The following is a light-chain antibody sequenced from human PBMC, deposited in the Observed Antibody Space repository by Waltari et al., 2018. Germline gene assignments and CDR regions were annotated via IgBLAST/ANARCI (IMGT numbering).Light chain of an antibody. Sequence: IVLTQSPVTLSVTPGERVTLSCSASQSVRTNVAWYQQQPGQAPRLLIYGASKRATGIPARFSGTGSRTEFTLTISSLQSEDFAFYFCHHYNDWPPGTFGQGTKLDSK. CDR2: GAS. CDR1: QSVRTN. J-gene: IGKJ2*02. V-gene: IGKV3-15*01. CDR3: HHYNDWPPGT.